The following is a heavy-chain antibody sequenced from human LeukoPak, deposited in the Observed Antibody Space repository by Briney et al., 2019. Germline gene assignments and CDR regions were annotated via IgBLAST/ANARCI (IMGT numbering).Heavy chain of an antibody. CDR2: MNPNSGNT. D-gene: IGHD1-26*01. V-gene: IGHV1-8*03. CDR3: ARRSGSYFPSDI. J-gene: IGHJ3*02. Sequence: ASVKVSCKASGYTFTSYDINWVRQATGQGLEWMGWMNPNSGNTGYAQKFQGRVTTTRNTSIRTAYMELSSLRSEDTAVYYCARRSGSYFPSDIWGQGTLVTVSS. CDR1: GYTFTSYD.